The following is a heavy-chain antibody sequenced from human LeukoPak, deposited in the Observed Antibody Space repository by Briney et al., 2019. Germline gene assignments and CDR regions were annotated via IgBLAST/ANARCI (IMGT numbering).Heavy chain of an antibody. D-gene: IGHD2-2*01. CDR1: GFTFSSYW. V-gene: IGHV3-7*05. CDR2: IKQDGGAL. Sequence: GGSLRLSCAVSGFTFSSYWMNWVRQAPGKGLEWVANIKQDGGALYYVDSVKGRFTVSRNNAKNSLYLQMDSLRAEDTAVYYCARDLSSTSSYAMDVWGQGTTVTVSS. CDR3: ARDLSSTSSYAMDV. J-gene: IGHJ6*02.